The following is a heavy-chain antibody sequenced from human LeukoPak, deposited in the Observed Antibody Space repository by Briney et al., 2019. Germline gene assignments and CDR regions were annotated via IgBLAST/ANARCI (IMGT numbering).Heavy chain of an antibody. J-gene: IGHJ3*02. Sequence: GGSLRLSCATSGFSVSDNYMTWVRQAPGKGLEWVSVIYRGGSTYYAESVKGRFTISRDNSKNMVYLQMNSLRVEDTAVYYCARGGAYGSGNHYRGGAFDIWGQGTMVTVSS. V-gene: IGHV3-53*01. D-gene: IGHD3-10*01. CDR2: IYRGGST. CDR1: GFSVSDNY. CDR3: ARGGAYGSGNHYRGGAFDI.